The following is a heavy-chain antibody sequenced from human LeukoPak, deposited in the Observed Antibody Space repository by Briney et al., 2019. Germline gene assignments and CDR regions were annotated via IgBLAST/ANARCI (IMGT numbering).Heavy chain of an antibody. D-gene: IGHD3-10*01. V-gene: IGHV3-20*04. Sequence: PGGSLRLSCAASGFTFDDYGMSWVRQAPGKGLEWVSGINWNGGSTGYADSVKGRFTISRDNAKNSLYLQMNSLRAEDTALYYCARDREWFGDHYYYMDLWGKGTTVTVSS. CDR3: ARDREWFGDHYYYMDL. CDR2: INWNGGST. J-gene: IGHJ6*03. CDR1: GFTFDDYG.